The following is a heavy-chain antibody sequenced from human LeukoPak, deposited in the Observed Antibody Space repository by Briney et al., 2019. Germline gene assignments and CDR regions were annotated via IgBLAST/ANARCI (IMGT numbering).Heavy chain of an antibody. CDR3: ARGPDNCGGDCYYYYGMNV. CDR2: ISSSSSTI. V-gene: IGHV3-48*02. Sequence: GGSLRLSCAASGFTFSSYSMNWVRQAPGKGLEWVSYISSSSSTIYYADSVKGRFTISRDNAKNSLYLQMNSLRDEDTAVYYCARGPDNCGGDCYYYYGMNVWGQGTTVTVSS. CDR1: GFTFSSYS. J-gene: IGHJ6*02. D-gene: IGHD2-21*02.